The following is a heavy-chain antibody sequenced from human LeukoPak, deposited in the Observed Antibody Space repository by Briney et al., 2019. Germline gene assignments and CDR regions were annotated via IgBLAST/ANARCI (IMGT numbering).Heavy chain of an antibody. Sequence: SVKVSCKASGGTFSSYAISWVRQAPGQGLEWMGGIIPIFGTANYAQKFQGRVTMTRDTSTSTVYMELSSLRSEDTAVYYCARGDSSSREGIAAVIDYWGQGTLVTVSS. CDR3: ARGDSSSREGIAAVIDY. CDR2: IIPIFGTA. V-gene: IGHV1-69*05. J-gene: IGHJ4*02. CDR1: GGTFSSYA. D-gene: IGHD6-13*01.